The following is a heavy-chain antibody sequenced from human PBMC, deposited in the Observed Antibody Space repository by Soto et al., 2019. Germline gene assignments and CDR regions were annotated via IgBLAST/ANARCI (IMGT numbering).Heavy chain of an antibody. V-gene: IGHV1-2*04. D-gene: IGHD3-3*01. CDR3: ARGPYYDFWSGYFPQENYYHYYMDV. CDR2: INPNSGGT. J-gene: IGHJ6*03. Sequence: ASVKVSCKASGYTFTGYYMHWVRQAPGQGLEWMGWINPNSGGTNYAQKFQGWVTMTRDTSISTAYMELSRLKSDDTAVYYCARGPYYDFWSGYFPQENYYHYYMDVWGKGTTVTVSS. CDR1: GYTFTGYY.